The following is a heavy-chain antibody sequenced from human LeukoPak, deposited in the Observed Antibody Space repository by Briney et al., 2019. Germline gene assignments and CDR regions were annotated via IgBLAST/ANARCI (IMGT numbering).Heavy chain of an antibody. CDR1: GASISSYY. CDR3: ARQDSGYDSDYYGMDV. V-gene: IGHV4-4*07. J-gene: IGHJ6*02. Sequence: SETLSLTCTVSGASISSYYWSWIRQPAGKGLEWIGRIYTSGSINYHPSFKSRVTISVDTSKNQFSLKLSSVTAADTAVYYCARQDSGYDSDYYGMDVWGQGTTVTVSS. D-gene: IGHD5-12*01. CDR2: IYTSGSI.